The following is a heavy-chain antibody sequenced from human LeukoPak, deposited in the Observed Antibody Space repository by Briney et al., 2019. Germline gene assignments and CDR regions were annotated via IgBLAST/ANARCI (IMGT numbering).Heavy chain of an antibody. CDR1: GGSISSYY. Sequence: SETLSLTCTVSGGSISSYYWSWIRQPPGKGLEWGGYIYYRGSTNYNPSLKSRVTISVDTSKNQFSLKLSSVTAADTAVYYCARAYSSSWYPGGDAFDIWGQGTMVTVSS. CDR2: IYYRGST. V-gene: IGHV4-59*01. CDR3: ARAYSSSWYPGGDAFDI. J-gene: IGHJ3*02. D-gene: IGHD6-13*01.